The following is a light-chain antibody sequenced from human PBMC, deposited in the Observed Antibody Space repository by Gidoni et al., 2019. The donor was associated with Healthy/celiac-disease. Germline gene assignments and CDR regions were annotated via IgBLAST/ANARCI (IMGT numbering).Light chain of an antibody. V-gene: IGKV3-20*01. CDR3: QQYGSSPT. Sequence: EIVFTQSPGTLSLSPGERATLSCRASQSVSSSYLAWYQQKPGQAPRLLSYGASSRATGIPDRFSGSGSGTDFTLTISRLEPEDFAVYYCQQYGSSPTFGQGTKVEIK. CDR1: QSVSSSY. J-gene: IGKJ1*01. CDR2: GAS.